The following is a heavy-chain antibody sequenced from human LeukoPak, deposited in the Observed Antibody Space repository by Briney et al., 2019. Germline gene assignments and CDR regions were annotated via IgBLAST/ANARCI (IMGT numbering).Heavy chain of an antibody. D-gene: IGHD3-22*01. V-gene: IGHV3-66*04. Sequence: GGSLRLSCSASGFTLSGYWMSWVRQAPGKGLEWVSVIYATGNTYYANSVKGRFTISRDNSENTLYLQMNSLRVGDTAVYYCARHSDSPNYPDTDSFDLWGQGTTVTVSS. CDR2: IYATGNT. J-gene: IGHJ3*01. CDR3: ARHSDSPNYPDTDSFDL. CDR1: GFTLSGYW.